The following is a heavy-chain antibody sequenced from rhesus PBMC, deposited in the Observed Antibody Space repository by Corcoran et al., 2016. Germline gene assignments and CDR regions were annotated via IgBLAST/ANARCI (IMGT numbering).Heavy chain of an antibody. D-gene: IGHD6-25*01. V-gene: IGHV4-65*01. CDR3: ARWGSGSPFDY. J-gene: IGHJ4*01. CDR1: GGSISSSNW. CDR2: IGGSSGST. Sequence: QVQLQESGPGLGKPSETLSSTCAVSGGSISSSNWGSWIGPPPWKGLEWMGYIGGSSGSTYYNPSLTSRVTISTDTSKNQFSLKLSSVTAADTAVYYCARWGSGSPFDYWGQGVLVTVSS.